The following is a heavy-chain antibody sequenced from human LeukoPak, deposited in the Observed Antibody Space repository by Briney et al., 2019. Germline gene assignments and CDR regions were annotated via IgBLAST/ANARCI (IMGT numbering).Heavy chain of an antibody. CDR3: AREGTYYDFWSGYSYHDY. CDR1: GFTFSSYA. D-gene: IGHD3-3*01. CDR2: ISYDGSNK. Sequence: GGSLRLSCAAPGFTFSSYAMHWVRQAPGKGLEWVAVISYDGSNKYYADSVKGRFTISRDNAKNTLYLQMNSLRAEDTAVYYCAREGTYYDFWSGYSYHDYWGQGALVTVSS. J-gene: IGHJ4*02. V-gene: IGHV3-30*04.